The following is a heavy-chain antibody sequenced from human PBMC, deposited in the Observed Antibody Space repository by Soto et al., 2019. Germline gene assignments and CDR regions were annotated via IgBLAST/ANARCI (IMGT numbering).Heavy chain of an antibody. CDR1: GVSISSDNW. Sequence: SETLSLTCAVSGVSISSDNWWSWVRQPPGKGLEWIGEIYHSGNTHYNPSLKSRVTISVDKSKHQFSLKLNSVTAADTALYYCAKASGSGXSHYSITADYYYFGMDVWGQGTTVTVSS. CDR2: IYHSGNT. CDR3: AKASGSGXSHYSITADYYYFGMDV. J-gene: IGHJ6*01. V-gene: IGHV4-4*02. D-gene: IGHD2-15*01.